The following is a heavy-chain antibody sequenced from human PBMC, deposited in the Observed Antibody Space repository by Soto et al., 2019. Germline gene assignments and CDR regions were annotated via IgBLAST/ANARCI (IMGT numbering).Heavy chain of an antibody. CDR3: ASPTAAGTHYDYYGMDV. V-gene: IGHV5-10-1*01. CDR2: IDPSDSQT. D-gene: IGHD6-13*01. Sequence: GESLKISCKGSGYSFAGYWITWVRQKPGKGLEWMGRIDPSDSQTYYSPSFRGHVTISADKSISTAYLQWSSLKASDTAMYYCASPTAAGTHYDYYGMDVWGQGTTVTVSS. J-gene: IGHJ6*02. CDR1: GYSFAGYW.